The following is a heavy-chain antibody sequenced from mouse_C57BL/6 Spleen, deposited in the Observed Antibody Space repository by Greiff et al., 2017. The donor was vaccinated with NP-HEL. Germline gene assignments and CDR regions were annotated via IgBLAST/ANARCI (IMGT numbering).Heavy chain of an antibody. CDR3: ARRDTTNAMDY. CDR2: INPSTGGT. Sequence: VQLQQSGPELVKPGASVKISCKASGYSFTGYYMNWVKQSPEKSLERIGEINPSTGGTTYNQKFKAKATLTVDKSSSTAYMQLKSLTSEDSAVYYCARRDTTNAMDYWGQGTSVTVSS. V-gene: IGHV1-42*01. CDR1: GYSFTGYY. J-gene: IGHJ4*01. D-gene: IGHD1-1*01.